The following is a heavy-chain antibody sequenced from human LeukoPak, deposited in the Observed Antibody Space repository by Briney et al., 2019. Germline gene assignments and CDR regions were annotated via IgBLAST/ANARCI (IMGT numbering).Heavy chain of an antibody. CDR1: GFTFSSYA. D-gene: IGHD3-22*01. V-gene: IGHV3-23*01. CDR2: ISGSGGST. Sequence: GGSLRLSCAASGFTFSSYAMSWVRQAPGKGLEWVSAISGSGGSTYYADSVKGRFTISRDNSKNTLYLQMNSLRAEDTAVYYCAKDRAPITMIVVVTYFDYWGQGTLVTVSS. CDR3: AKDRAPITMIVVVTYFDY. J-gene: IGHJ4*02.